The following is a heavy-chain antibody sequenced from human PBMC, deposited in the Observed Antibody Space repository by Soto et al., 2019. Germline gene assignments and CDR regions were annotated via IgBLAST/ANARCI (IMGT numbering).Heavy chain of an antibody. CDR2: ISGSGGST. CDR1: GFTFSSYA. V-gene: IGHV3-23*01. D-gene: IGHD2-8*01. CDR3: AKGILGDIVLMVYAPN. J-gene: IGHJ4*02. Sequence: GGSLRLSCAASGFTFSSYAMSCVRQAPGKGLEWVSAISGSGGSTYYADSVKGRFTISRDNSKNTLYLQMNSLRAEDTAVYYCAKGILGDIVLMVYAPNWGQGTLVTVS.